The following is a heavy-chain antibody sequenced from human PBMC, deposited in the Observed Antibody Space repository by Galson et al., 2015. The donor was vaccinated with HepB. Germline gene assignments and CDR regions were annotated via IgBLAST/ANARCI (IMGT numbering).Heavy chain of an antibody. V-gene: IGHV6-1*01. J-gene: IGHJ4*02. CDR3: VRLVGGTVDN. Sequence: CAISGDSVSSPNPAWNWIRQSPTIGLEWLGRTYYRSKWYNDYAVSVKSRITINPNTSKNQLSLQLNSVTPEDKAVYYCVRLVGGTVDNWGQGTLVTVSS. D-gene: IGHD1-26*01. CDR2: TYYRSKWYN. CDR1: GDSVSSPNPA.